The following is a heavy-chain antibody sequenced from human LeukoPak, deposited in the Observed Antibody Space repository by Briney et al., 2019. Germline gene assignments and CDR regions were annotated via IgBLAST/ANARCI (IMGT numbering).Heavy chain of an antibody. CDR3: ARGSELGDGDFWSGLFDY. V-gene: IGHV3-23*01. J-gene: IGHJ4*02. CDR1: GFTFSSYA. Sequence: GGSLRLSCAASGFTFSSYAMSWVRQAPGKGLEWVSAISGSGGSTYYADSVKGRFTISRDNSKNTLYLQMNSLRAEDTAVYYCARGSELGDGDFWSGLFDYWGPGTLVTVSS. CDR2: ISGSGGST. D-gene: IGHD3-3*01.